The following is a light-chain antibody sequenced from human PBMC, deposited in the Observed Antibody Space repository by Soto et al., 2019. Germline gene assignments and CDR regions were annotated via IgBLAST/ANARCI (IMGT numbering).Light chain of an antibody. Sequence: QSILTQPPSVSAAPRQKVTISCSGSSSNIGSNAVSWYQQVPGTAPQLLIYENIRRPAGTPDRFSGSKSGASATLDITGLQTGDEADYYCGTWDTSLSVVVFGGGTKLTVL. J-gene: IGLJ3*02. V-gene: IGLV1-51*02. CDR1: SSNIGSNA. CDR2: ENI. CDR3: GTWDTSLSVVV.